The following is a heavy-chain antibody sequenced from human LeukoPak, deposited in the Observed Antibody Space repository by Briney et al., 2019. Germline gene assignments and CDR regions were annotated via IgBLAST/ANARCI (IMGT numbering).Heavy chain of an antibody. CDR3: ARDGRYCSSTSCLFDP. J-gene: IGHJ5*02. V-gene: IGHV3-11*01. Sequence: GVSLRLSCAASGFTFSDYYMSWIRQAPGKGLEWVSYISSSCSTIYYADSVEGRFTISRDNAKNSLYLQMNSLRAEDTAVYYCARDGRYCSSTSCLFDPWGQGTLVTVSS. CDR2: ISSSCSTI. CDR1: GFTFSDYY. D-gene: IGHD2-2*01.